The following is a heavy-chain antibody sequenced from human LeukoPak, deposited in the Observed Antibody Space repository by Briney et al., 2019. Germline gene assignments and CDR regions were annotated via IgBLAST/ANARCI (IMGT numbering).Heavy chain of an antibody. J-gene: IGHJ4*02. V-gene: IGHV3-11*06. Sequence: GGSLRLSCVAPGFTFSDHSMIWIRQAPGKGLEWLSYITTRSSFTNYADSVKGRLTISRDNAKNSLFLQMISLRAEDTAIYYCATIDILGYKSFDYWGQGILVTVSS. CDR1: GFTFSDHS. CDR2: ITTRSSFT. CDR3: ATIDILGYKSFDY. D-gene: IGHD3-16*02.